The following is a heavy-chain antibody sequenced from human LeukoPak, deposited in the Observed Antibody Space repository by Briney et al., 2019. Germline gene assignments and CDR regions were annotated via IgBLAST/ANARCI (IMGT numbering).Heavy chain of an antibody. CDR1: ADSIIGYY. V-gene: IGHV4-59*01. D-gene: IGHD5-12*01. Sequence: PSETLSLTCSVSADSIIGYYWGWIRQTPGTGLDWIGNLFYRGTTTYNPSLKSRVTISLDASRTQIFLNLTSVTAADAAVYFCARSKSGYRFDSWSRGTLVVVSS. J-gene: IGHJ1*01. CDR2: LFYRGTT. CDR3: ARSKSGYRFDS.